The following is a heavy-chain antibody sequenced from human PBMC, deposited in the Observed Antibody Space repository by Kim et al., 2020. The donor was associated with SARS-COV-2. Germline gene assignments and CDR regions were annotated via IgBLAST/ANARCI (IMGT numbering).Heavy chain of an antibody. V-gene: IGHV3-48*03. J-gene: IGHJ4*01. CDR2: ISSSGGTK. Sequence: GGSLRLSCAASGFTFSSYEMNWVRQAPGKGLEWVSYISSSGGTKYYADSVKGRLTISRDNAKNSLHLQMNGLRVEDTAVYYCARDPNIVGVTTKFDYWGHGNLVTVSS. CDR1: GFTFSSYE. D-gene: IGHD1-26*01. CDR3: ARDPNIVGVTTKFDY.